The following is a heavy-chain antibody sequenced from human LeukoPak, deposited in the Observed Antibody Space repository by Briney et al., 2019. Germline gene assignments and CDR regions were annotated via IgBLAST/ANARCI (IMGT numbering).Heavy chain of an antibody. J-gene: IGHJ6*04. Sequence: ASVKVSCKASGYTFTGYYMHWVRQAPGQGLEWMGWINPNSGGTNYAQKFQGRVTMTRDTSISAAYMELSRLRSDDTAVYYCARVGHKIFGVDVWGKGTTVTVSS. V-gene: IGHV1-2*02. D-gene: IGHD3-3*01. CDR3: ARVGHKIFGVDV. CDR2: INPNSGGT. CDR1: GYTFTGYY.